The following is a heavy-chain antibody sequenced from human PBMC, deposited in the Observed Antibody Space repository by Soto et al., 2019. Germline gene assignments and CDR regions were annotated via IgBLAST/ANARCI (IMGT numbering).Heavy chain of an antibody. V-gene: IGHV4-34*01. CDR3: ARDVNGSYFRHYYYGMDV. J-gene: IGHJ6*02. Sequence: SETLSLTCAVYGGSFSGYYWSWIRQPPGKGLEWIGEINHSGSTNYNPSLKSRVTISVDTSKNQFSLKLSSVTAADTAVYYCARDVNGSYFRHYYYGMDVWGQGTTVTVSS. CDR1: GGSFSGYY. D-gene: IGHD1-26*01. CDR2: INHSGST.